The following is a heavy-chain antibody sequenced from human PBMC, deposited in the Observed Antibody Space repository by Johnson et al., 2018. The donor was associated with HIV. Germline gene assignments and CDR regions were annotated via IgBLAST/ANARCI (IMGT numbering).Heavy chain of an antibody. D-gene: IGHD6-19*01. CDR1: GFTFSGYA. V-gene: IGHV3-30-3*01. CDR2: ISYDGSNK. CDR3: ARDNGAVAGPEGAFDI. Sequence: QVQLVESGGGLVQPGKSLKVACAASGFTFSGYAMHWVRQAPGKGLEWVAVISYDGSNKYYADSVKGRFTISRDNSKNTLYLQMNSLRAEDTAVYYCARDNGAVAGPEGAFDIWGQGTMVTVSS. J-gene: IGHJ3*02.